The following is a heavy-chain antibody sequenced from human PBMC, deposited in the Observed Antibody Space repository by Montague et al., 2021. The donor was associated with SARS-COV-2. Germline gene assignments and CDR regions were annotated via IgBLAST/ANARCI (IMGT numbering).Heavy chain of an antibody. CDR2: INHSGST. V-gene: IGHV4-34*01. J-gene: IGHJ6*03. CDR3: ARARQDVVVPTLGIGAYYYYYDMDV. CDR1: GGSFSGYY. Sequence: SETLSLTCAVYGGSFSGYYWSWIRQPPGKGLEWIGEINHSGSTNYNPSLKSRVTISVGTSKNQFSLKLSSVTAADTAVYYCARARQDVVVPTLGIGAYYYYYDMDVWGKGTTVTVSS. D-gene: IGHD2-2*01.